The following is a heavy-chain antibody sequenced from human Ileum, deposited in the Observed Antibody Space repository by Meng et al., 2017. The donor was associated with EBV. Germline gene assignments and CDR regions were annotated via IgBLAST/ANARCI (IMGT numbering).Heavy chain of an antibody. V-gene: IGHV6-1*01. D-gene: IGHD3-22*01. J-gene: IGHJ4*02. CDR1: GDSVASNSAA. CDR2: TYYRSKWYN. Sequence: QVHLQQSDPGLVKPSQTLSLTCASSGDSVASNSAAWNWIRQAPSRGLEWLGRTYYRSKWYNDYAVSVKSRITINPDTSKNQFSLQLNSVTPEDTAVYYCARDSSSSAYSPFDYWGQGTLVTVSS. CDR3: ARDSSSSAYSPFDY.